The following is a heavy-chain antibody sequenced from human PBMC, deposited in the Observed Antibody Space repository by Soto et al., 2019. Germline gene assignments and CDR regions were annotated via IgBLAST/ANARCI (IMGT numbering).Heavy chain of an antibody. J-gene: IGHJ6*03. CDR1: GFSFSDYY. V-gene: IGHV3-11*01. D-gene: IGHD1-26*01. CDR2: ISTSGSST. CDR3: ANLAKNYYHYMDV. Sequence: QVQLVESGGGLVKPGGSLRLSRAASGFSFSDYYMSWIRQAPGKGLEWVSLISTSGSSTDYADSVKGRFTISRDNAKNSLSLQMNSLRAEDTAVYYCANLAKNYYHYMDVWGKGTTVTVSS.